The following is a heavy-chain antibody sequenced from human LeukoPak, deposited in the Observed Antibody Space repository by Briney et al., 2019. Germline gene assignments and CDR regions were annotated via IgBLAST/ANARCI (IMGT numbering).Heavy chain of an antibody. CDR2: ISTSTGDA. V-gene: IGHV1-18*01. CDR3: ARLLQAAFDI. Sequence: GASVKVSCKTSGYSFILYGISWVRQAPGQGPEWMGWISTSTGDAKYTQKFQGRVTLTTDTSTSTAYMELSSLRSEDTAMYYCARLLQAAFDIWGQGTMVTVSS. J-gene: IGHJ3*02. CDR1: GYSFILYG. D-gene: IGHD1-1*01.